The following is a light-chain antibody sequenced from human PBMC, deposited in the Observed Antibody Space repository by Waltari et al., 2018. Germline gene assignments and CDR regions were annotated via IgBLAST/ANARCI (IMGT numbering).Light chain of an antibody. CDR1: SSDVGGYNL. V-gene: IGLV2-23*01. Sequence: QSALTQPASVSGSPGQSITISCTGTSSDVGGYNLVSWYQQHPGKAPKLIIYEGNKWPSGVSHRFSGSKSGNTASLTISGLQAEDEADYYCCSFAWSTTWVFGGGTTLTVL. CDR2: EGN. J-gene: IGLJ3*02. CDR3: CSFAWSTTWV.